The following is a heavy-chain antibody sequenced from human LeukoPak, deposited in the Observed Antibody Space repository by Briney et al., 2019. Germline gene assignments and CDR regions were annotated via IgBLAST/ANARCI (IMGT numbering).Heavy chain of an antibody. J-gene: IGHJ4*02. Sequence: GGSLRLSCAASGFTFSKYAMSWVRQAPGKGLEWVATMKEEGGNIYYVDSVRGRFTISRDNAKNSLFLQMNSLRADDTAVYYCTRDGCSGWCHDYWGQGTLVTVSS. V-gene: IGHV3-7*01. CDR1: GFTFSKYA. CDR2: MKEEGGNI. D-gene: IGHD6-19*01. CDR3: TRDGCSGWCHDY.